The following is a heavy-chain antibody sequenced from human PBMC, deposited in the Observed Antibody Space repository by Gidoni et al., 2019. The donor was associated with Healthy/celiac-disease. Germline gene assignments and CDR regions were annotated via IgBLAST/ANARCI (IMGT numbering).Heavy chain of an antibody. CDR3: ARVSIQGGRTNWYFDL. V-gene: IGHV1-2*02. Sequence: QVQLVQSGAEVKKPGASVKVSCKASGYTFTGYYMHWVRQAPGQGLEWMGWINPNSGGTNYAQKFQGRVTMTRDTSISTAYMELSRLRSDDTAVYYCARVSIQGGRTNWYFDLWGCGTLVTVSS. D-gene: IGHD3-10*01. CDR2: INPNSGGT. J-gene: IGHJ2*01. CDR1: GYTFTGYY.